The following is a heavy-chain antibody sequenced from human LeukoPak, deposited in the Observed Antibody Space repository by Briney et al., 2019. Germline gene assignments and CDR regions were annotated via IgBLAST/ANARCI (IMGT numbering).Heavy chain of an antibody. D-gene: IGHD2-21*01. J-gene: IGHJ3*02. CDR3: PRSKSCGGDCYAFDI. CDR1: GVSISSGSYD. CDR2: IYISGST. V-gene: IGHV4-61*02. Sequence: SETLSLTCTVSGVSISSGSYDWSWIRQPAGKVLEWIGRIYISGSTSYNPSLKSRVTISVDTSKNQFSLKLSSVTAADTAVYYCPRSKSCGGDCYAFDIWGQGTMVTVSS.